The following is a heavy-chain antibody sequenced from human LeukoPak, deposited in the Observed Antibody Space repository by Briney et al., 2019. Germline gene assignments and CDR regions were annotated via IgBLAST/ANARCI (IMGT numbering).Heavy chain of an antibody. Sequence: ASVKVSCKSSGGTFSSYAISWVRPAPGQGLEWMGRIIPILGIANYAQKFQGRVTITADKSTSTAYMELSSLRSEDTAVYYCARLRPDCSSTSCADYWGQGTLVTVSS. D-gene: IGHD2-2*01. CDR2: IIPILGIA. CDR1: GGTFSSYA. CDR3: ARLRPDCSSTSCADY. J-gene: IGHJ4*02. V-gene: IGHV1-69*04.